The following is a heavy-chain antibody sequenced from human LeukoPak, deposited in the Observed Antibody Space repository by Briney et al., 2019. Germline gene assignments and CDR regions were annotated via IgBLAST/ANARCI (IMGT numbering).Heavy chain of an antibody. V-gene: IGHV3-7*03. Sequence: GGSLRLSCAASGFTFSGFSMSWVRQSPTKGLEWVANIKQDGSERYYVDSVKGRFTISRDNAKNSLYLQMNSLRAEDTAVYYCAREGLDAFDIWGQGTMVTVSS. CDR1: GFTFSGFS. J-gene: IGHJ3*02. CDR2: IKQDGSER. CDR3: AREGLDAFDI.